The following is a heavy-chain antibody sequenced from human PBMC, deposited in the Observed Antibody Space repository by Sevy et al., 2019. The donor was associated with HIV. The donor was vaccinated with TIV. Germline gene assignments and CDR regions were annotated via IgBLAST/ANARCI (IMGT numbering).Heavy chain of an antibody. CDR3: ALGRQQWPTDF. J-gene: IGHJ4*02. CDR2: ITDSEKT. Sequence: GGSLRLSCAASGFTFSNYAMSWVRQAPGKRLEWVSTITDSEKTYYTESVKGRFSISRDISKSTLFLQMNSLRTEDTAVYYSALGRQQWPTDFWGQGTLVTVSS. D-gene: IGHD2-8*01. CDR1: GFTFSNYA. V-gene: IGHV3-23*01.